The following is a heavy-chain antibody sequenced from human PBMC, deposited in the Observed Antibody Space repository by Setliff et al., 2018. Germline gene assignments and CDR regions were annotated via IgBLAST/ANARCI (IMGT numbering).Heavy chain of an antibody. J-gene: IGHJ4*02. D-gene: IGHD4-17*01. CDR1: GFTFSSYA. CDR2: ISRSGGNT. Sequence: GGSLRLSCAASGFTFSSYAMSWVRQAPGKGLEWVSGISRSGGNTYFAASVKGRFIISRDNSRNTVYLQMNSLRAEDTAVYYCAKDKREDGDYYFDYWGQGTLVTVSS. V-gene: IGHV3-23*01. CDR3: AKDKREDGDYYFDY.